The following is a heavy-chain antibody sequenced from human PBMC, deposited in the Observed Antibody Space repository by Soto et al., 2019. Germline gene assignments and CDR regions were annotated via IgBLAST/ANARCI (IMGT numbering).Heavy chain of an antibody. D-gene: IGHD6-6*01. J-gene: IGHJ4*02. CDR1: GFSLSTSGVG. Sequence: SGPTLVNPTQTLTLTCTFSGFSLSTSGVGVGWIRQPPGKALEWLALIYWDDDKRYSPSLKSRLTITKDTSKNQVVLTMTNMDPVDTATYYCAHIGIAAPTNPPRPGYFDYWGRGTLVTVSS. CDR3: AHIGIAAPTNPPRPGYFDY. V-gene: IGHV2-5*02. CDR2: IYWDDDK.